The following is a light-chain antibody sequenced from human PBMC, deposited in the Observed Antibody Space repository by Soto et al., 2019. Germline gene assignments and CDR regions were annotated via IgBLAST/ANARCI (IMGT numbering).Light chain of an antibody. CDR3: CSYAGRSTVV. CDR1: SSDVGSYNL. V-gene: IGLV2-23*01. Sequence: QSALTQPASVSGSPGQSITISCTGTSSDVGSYNLVSWYQQHPGKAPKLMIYEGNKRPSGVSNRFSGSKSGNTASLTISGLQAEDEADYYCCSYAGRSTVVFGGGTKLTVL. J-gene: IGLJ2*01. CDR2: EGN.